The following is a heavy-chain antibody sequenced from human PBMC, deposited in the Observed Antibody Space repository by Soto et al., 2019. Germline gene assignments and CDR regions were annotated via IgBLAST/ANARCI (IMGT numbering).Heavy chain of an antibody. J-gene: IGHJ3*02. CDR1: GFTFSSYS. CDR2: ISSSSSYI. Sequence: GGSLRLSCAASGFTFSSYSMNWVRQAPGKGLEWVSSISSSSSYIYYADSVKGRFTISRDNAKNSLYLQMNSLRAEDTAVYYCAREYYDYLREFGFDIWGQGTMVTVSS. D-gene: IGHD3-16*01. CDR3: AREYYDYLREFGFDI. V-gene: IGHV3-21*01.